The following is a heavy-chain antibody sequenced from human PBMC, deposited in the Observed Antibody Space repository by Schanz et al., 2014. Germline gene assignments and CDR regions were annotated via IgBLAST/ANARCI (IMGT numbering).Heavy chain of an antibody. CDR3: AFHYGDRHL. V-gene: IGHV1-8*01. CDR1: GYSFTTYD. CDR2: MNPTTGNR. D-gene: IGHD4-17*01. Sequence: QVQLVQSGAEVKKPGASVRVSCKASGYSFTTYDVNLVRQATGQGLEWMGWMNPTTGNRGYAQNFQGRVTMNRDTSLKPAYMEMTDRKFEAAGLYYLAFHYGDRHLWGQGTLIAVSS. J-gene: IGHJ4*02.